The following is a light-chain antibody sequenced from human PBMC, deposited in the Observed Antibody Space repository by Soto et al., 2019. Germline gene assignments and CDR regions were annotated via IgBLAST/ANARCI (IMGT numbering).Light chain of an antibody. CDR3: QQYNSYPWT. Sequence: ASVGDRVTSSCRASQSISSWLAWYQQKPGKAPKLLTYDASSLESGVPSRFSGSGSGTEFTLTISSLQPDDFATYYCQQYNSYPWTFGQGTKVDI. V-gene: IGKV1-5*01. CDR1: QSISSW. CDR2: DAS. J-gene: IGKJ1*01.